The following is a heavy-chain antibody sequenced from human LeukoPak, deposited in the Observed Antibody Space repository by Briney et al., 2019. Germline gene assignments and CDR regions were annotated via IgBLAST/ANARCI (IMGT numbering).Heavy chain of an antibody. J-gene: IGHJ4*02. Sequence: ASVKVSCKASGYTFTSYGISWVRQAPGQGLEWMGWISAYNGNTHYAQKLQGRVTMTTDTSTSTAYMELRSLRSDDTAVYYCARASYCSSTSCYLGGDSDYWGQGTLVTVSS. CDR2: ISAYNGNT. CDR3: ARASYCSSTSCYLGGDSDY. D-gene: IGHD2-2*01. V-gene: IGHV1-18*01. CDR1: GYTFTSYG.